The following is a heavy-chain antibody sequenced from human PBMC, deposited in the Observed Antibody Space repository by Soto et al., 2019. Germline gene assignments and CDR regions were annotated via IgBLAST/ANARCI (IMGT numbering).Heavy chain of an antibody. J-gene: IGHJ6*03. V-gene: IGHV3-7*01. CDR3: VRGCGRASCPYYLDV. CDR2: IRQDGSEK. CDR1: GFTFSNYW. D-gene: IGHD2-2*01. Sequence: EVQLVESGGGLVQPGGSLRMSCAASGFTFSNYWMSWVRQAPGKGLEWVATIRQDGSEKHYVDSVEGRFTISRDNAKDSLHLQMDSLRVEDTAVYHCVRGCGRASCPYYLDVWGKGTTVTVSS.